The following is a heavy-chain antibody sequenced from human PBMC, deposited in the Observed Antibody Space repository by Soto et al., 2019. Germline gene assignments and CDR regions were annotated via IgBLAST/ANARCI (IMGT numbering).Heavy chain of an antibody. D-gene: IGHD1-26*01. Sequence: GGSLRLSCAASGFTFSDYAMNWVRQAPGKGLEWVSAISGSDGNTFYADSVKGRFTISRDNSKNTLYLQMSSLRAEDTAAYYCVTNSQWPRSGDFDYWGKGPLVTVSS. J-gene: IGHJ4*02. CDR2: ISGSDGNT. CDR1: GFTFSDYA. CDR3: VTNSQWPRSGDFDY. V-gene: IGHV3-23*01.